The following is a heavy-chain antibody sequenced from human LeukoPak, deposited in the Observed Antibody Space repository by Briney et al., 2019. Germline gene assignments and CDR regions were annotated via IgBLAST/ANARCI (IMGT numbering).Heavy chain of an antibody. D-gene: IGHD2-21*02. CDR2: ISSGTSFI. CDR1: GFPFSSYS. Sequence: PGGSLRLSGAASGFPFSSYSMNWVRQDPGKGLEWVSSISSGTSFIYYADSVKGRFTISRDNAKNSLYLQMNSLRAEDTAVYYCARGTTALMDVWGKGTTVTVSS. V-gene: IGHV3-21*01. J-gene: IGHJ6*03. CDR3: ARGTTALMDV.